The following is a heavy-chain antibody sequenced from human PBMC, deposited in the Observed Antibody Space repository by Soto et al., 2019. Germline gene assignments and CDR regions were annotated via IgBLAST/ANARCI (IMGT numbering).Heavy chain of an antibody. V-gene: IGHV3-21*01. CDR2: ISSSSSYI. CDR1: GFTFSSYS. CDR3: ARDTGPYCSSTSCYTPGYFDY. D-gene: IGHD2-2*02. J-gene: IGHJ4*02. Sequence: EVQLVESGGGLVKPGGSLRLSCAASGFTFSSYSMNWVRQAPGKGLEWVSSISSSSSYIYYADSVKGRFTTSRDNAKNSLYLQMNSLRAEDTAVYYCARDTGPYCSSTSCYTPGYFDYWGQGTLVTVSS.